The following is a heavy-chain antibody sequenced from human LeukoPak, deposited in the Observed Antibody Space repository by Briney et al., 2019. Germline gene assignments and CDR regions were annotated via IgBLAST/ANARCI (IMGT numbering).Heavy chain of an antibody. V-gene: IGHV4-59*01. Sequence: SETLSLTCTVSGGSISPYFWSWMRQTPGKGLEWIGYISYTGSTNYNPALKSRVTISVDTSKNQFSLQLTSVTAADAAVYYCARDDYRGVTNFDPWGQGTLVTVSS. CDR2: ISYTGST. CDR3: ARDDYRGVTNFDP. CDR1: GGSISPYF. J-gene: IGHJ5*02. D-gene: IGHD3-10*01.